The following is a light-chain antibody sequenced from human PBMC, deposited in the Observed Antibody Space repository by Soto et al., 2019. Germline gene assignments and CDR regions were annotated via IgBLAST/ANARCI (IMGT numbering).Light chain of an antibody. V-gene: IGLV2-14*01. CDR1: NSDVGTYNY. J-gene: IGLJ1*01. CDR2: KVS. Sequence: QSVLTQPASVSGSPGQSITISCTGTNSDVGTYNYVSWYQQHPGKAPKLMIYKVSNRPSGVSSRFSGSKSGNTASLTISGLQAEDDADYYCSSYSSGSTLVVFGTGTKLTVL. CDR3: SSYSSGSTLVV.